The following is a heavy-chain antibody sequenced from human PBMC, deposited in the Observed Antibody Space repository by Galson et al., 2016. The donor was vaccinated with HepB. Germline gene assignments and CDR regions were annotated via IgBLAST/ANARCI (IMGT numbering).Heavy chain of an antibody. CDR3: ARVARGPWLQLHLRSGGAFDM. J-gene: IGHJ3*02. CDR1: RFTFSNYA. Sequence: SLRLSCAASRFTFSNYAMSWVRQAPGKGLEWVSGISNSGGSTYFADSVKGRFTISRDNSQNTLYLQMNSLRAEDTAVYYCARVARGPWLQLHLRSGGAFDMWGQGTMVTVSS. D-gene: IGHD5-18*01. V-gene: IGHV3-23*01. CDR2: ISNSGGST.